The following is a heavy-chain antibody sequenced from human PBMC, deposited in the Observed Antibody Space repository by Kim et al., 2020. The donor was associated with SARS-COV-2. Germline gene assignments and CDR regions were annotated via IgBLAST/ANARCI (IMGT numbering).Heavy chain of an antibody. CDR2: ISYEGSKK. V-gene: IGHV3-30*18. J-gene: IGHJ4*01. Sequence: GGSLRLSCVVSGFNFNYYGMHWVRQAPGKGLEWVAGISYEGSKKFYADSLMGRFTISRDSAKNTLYLQMDSLRSEDMAVYYCAKRGGVFDFSSSSYIDY. CDR3: AKRGGVFDFSSSSYIDY. CDR1: GFNFNYYG. D-gene: IGHD3-3*01.